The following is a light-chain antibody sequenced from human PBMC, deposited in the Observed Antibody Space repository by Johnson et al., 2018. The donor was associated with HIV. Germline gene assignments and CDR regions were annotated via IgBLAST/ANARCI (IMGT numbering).Light chain of an antibody. CDR1: SSNIGNNY. J-gene: IGLJ1*01. CDR3: GTWDSSLSAL. CDR2: DNN. Sequence: QSVLTQPPSVSAAPGQTVTISCSGSSSNIGNNYVSWYQQLPGTAPKLLIYDNNKRPSGIPDRFSGSKSGTSATLGITGLPTGDEADYYCGTWDSSLSALFGTGTKVTVL. V-gene: IGLV1-51*01.